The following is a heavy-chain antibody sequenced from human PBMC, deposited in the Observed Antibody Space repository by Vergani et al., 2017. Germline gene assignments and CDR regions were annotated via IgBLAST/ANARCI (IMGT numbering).Heavy chain of an antibody. CDR2: ISGSGGNT. CDR1: GFTFSSYA. CDR3: VKEISYYDTLTAYYGMDV. J-gene: IGHJ6*02. D-gene: IGHD3-9*01. V-gene: IGHV3-23*01. Sequence: EIQVLESGGGLVQPGGSLRLSCAASGFTFSSYAMSWVRQAPGKGLQWVSGISGSGGNTFYADSVKGRFTISRDNSKNTLYLQMSSLRAEDTAVYFCVKEISYYDTLTAYYGMDVWGQGTTVTFSS.